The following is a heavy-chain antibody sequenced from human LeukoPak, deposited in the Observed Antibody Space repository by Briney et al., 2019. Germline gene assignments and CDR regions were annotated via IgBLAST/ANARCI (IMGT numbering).Heavy chain of an antibody. CDR2: INPRDGGT. D-gene: IGHD2-15*01. J-gene: IGHJ4*02. CDR1: GYTFTDYY. CDR3: AREGNGLLSKDLDY. Sequence: ASVKVSCKGSGYTFTDYYLHWVRQAPGQGLEWVGYINPRDGGTSSPQNFRGRVTMTTDASSSTAYMELSRLTSDDTAIYYCAREGNGLLSKDLDYWGQGTLVTVSS. V-gene: IGHV1-2*02.